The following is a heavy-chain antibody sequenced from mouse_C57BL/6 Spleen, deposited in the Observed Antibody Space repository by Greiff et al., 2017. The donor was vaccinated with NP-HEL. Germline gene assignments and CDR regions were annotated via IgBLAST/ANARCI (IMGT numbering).Heavy chain of an antibody. V-gene: IGHV3-6*01. D-gene: IGHD1-1*01. CDR3: ARDDGGWFAY. CDR1: GYSITSGYY. J-gene: IGHJ3*01. CDR2: ISYDGSN. Sequence: ESGPGLVKPSQSLSLTCSVTGYSITSGYYWNWIRQFPGNKLEWLGYISYDGSNNYNHSLKNRIAITRDTSKNQFFLKLNSVTTEDTATYYCARDDGGWFAYWGQGTLVTVSA.